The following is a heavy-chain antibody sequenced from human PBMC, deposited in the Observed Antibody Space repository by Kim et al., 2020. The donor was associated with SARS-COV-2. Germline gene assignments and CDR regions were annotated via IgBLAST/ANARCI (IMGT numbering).Heavy chain of an antibody. CDR1: GFTFSSYG. V-gene: IGHV3-30*18. CDR3: AKDKGADIVVVPAAMTGGMDV. D-gene: IGHD2-2*01. CDR2: ISYDGSNK. J-gene: IGHJ6*02. Sequence: GGSLRLSCAASGFTFSSYGMHWVRQAPGKGLEWVAVISYDGSNKYYADSVKGRFTISRDNSKNTLYLQMNSLRAEDTAVYYCAKDKGADIVVVPAAMTGGMDVWGQGTTVTVSS.